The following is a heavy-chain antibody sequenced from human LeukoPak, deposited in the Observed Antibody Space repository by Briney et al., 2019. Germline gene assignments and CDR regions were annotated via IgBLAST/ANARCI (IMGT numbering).Heavy chain of an antibody. J-gene: IGHJ4*02. CDR2: IKQDGGEK. CDR3: ARSGYDSSGYRIEDY. Sequence: GGSLRLSCTASGFTFSSFWMTWVRQAPGKGLEWVANIKQDGGEKYYVDSVKGRFAISRDNAKNSLYLQMNNLRAEDTAVYYCARSGYDSSGYRIEDYWGQGTLVTVSS. CDR1: GFTFSSFW. D-gene: IGHD3-22*01. V-gene: IGHV3-7*01.